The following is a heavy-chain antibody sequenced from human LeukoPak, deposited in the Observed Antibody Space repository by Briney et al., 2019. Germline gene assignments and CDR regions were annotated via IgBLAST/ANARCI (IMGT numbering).Heavy chain of an antibody. CDR2: ISSSSSYI. V-gene: IGHV3-21*01. CDR1: GFTFSSYS. J-gene: IGHJ3*02. Sequence: GGSLRLSCAASGFTFSSYSMNWVRQAPGKGLEWVSSISSSSSYIYYADSVKGRFTISRDNAKNSLYLQMNSLRAEDTAVYHCARSPIAVAGLDAFDIWGQRTMVTVSS. D-gene: IGHD6-19*01. CDR3: ARSPIAVAGLDAFDI.